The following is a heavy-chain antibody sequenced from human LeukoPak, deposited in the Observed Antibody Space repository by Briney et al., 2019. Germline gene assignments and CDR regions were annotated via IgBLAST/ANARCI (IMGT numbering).Heavy chain of an antibody. CDR2: ISSSSSYI. J-gene: IGHJ4*02. D-gene: IGHD2-2*01. Sequence: GGSLRLSCAASGFTFSSYSMNWVRQAPGKGLEWVSSISSSSSYIYYADSVKGRFTISRDNAKNSLYLQMNSLRAEDTAVYYCARTKLYCSSTSCPTDYWGQGTLVTVSS. V-gene: IGHV3-21*01. CDR1: GFTFSSYS. CDR3: ARTKLYCSSTSCPTDY.